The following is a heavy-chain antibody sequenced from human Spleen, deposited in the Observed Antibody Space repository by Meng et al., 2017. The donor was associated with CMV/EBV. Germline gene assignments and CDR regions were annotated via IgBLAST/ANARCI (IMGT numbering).Heavy chain of an antibody. CDR1: GGTFNNYG. V-gene: IGHV1-69*05. CDR3: AREGVVGTTIYFDY. D-gene: IGHD1-1*01. J-gene: IGHJ4*02. Sequence: KASGGTFNNYGVNWVRQAPGQGLGWMGGIIPLLGTANYARKFQGRVTITTDESTTTAFMELSSLRSDDTAVYYCAREGVVGTTIYFDYWGQGTLVTVSS. CDR2: IIPLLGTA.